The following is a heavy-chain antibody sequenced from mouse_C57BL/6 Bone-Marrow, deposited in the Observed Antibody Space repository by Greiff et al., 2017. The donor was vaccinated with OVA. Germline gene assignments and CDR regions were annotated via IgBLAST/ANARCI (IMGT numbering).Heavy chain of an antibody. Sequence: EVQRVESGGDLVKPGGSLKLSCAASGFTFSSYGMSWVRQTPDKRLEWIATISSGGSYTYYPDSLKGRFTISRDTAKTTLYLQMSSLKSEDTAMYYCARRRLGYFDVWGTGTTVTVSS. CDR2: ISSGGSYT. CDR1: GFTFSSYG. CDR3: ARRRLGYFDV. J-gene: IGHJ1*03. D-gene: IGHD4-1*01. V-gene: IGHV5-6*01.